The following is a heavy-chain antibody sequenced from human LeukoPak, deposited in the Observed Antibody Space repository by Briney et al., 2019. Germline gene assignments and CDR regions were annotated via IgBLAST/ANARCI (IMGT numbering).Heavy chain of an antibody. Sequence: KPSETLSLTCTVSGGSNSSSSYYWGWIRQPPGKGPEWIGRIYYTGTTYYKPSLKSRVSISVDRSKNRISLSLSSVTAADTAVYYCARQTPLVGATPLYYYYYMDVWGKGTTVTVSS. CDR1: GGSNSSSSYY. V-gene: IGHV4-39*01. CDR3: ARQTPLVGATPLYYYYYMDV. CDR2: IYYTGTT. D-gene: IGHD1-26*01. J-gene: IGHJ6*03.